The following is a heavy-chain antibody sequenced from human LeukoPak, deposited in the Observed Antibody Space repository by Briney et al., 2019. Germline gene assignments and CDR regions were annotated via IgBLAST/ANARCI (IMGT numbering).Heavy chain of an antibody. D-gene: IGHD2-2*02. CDR1: GDSISSYY. J-gene: IGHJ4*02. CDR2: IYTSGST. Sequence: SETLSLTCTVSGDSISSYYWSWIRQPAGKGLEWIGRIYTSGSTNYNPSLKSRVTMSVDTSKNQFSLKLSSVTAADTAVYYCARVGYCSSTSCYTGGGFDYWGQGTLVTVSS. V-gene: IGHV4-4*07. CDR3: ARVGYCSSTSCYTGGGFDY.